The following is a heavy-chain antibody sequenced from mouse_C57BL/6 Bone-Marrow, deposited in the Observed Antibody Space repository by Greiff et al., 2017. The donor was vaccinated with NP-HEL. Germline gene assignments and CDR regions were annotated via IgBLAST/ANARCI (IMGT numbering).Heavy chain of an antibody. J-gene: IGHJ3*01. CDR3: ARPSFAY. CDR1: GFTFSSYG. CDR2: ISSGGSYT. V-gene: IGHV5-6*01. Sequence: DVQLVESGGDLVKPGGSLKLSCAASGFTFSSYGMSWVRQTPDKRLEWVATISSGGSYTYYPDSVKGRFTISRDNAKNTLYLQMSSLKSEDTAMYYCARPSFAYWGQGTLVTVSA.